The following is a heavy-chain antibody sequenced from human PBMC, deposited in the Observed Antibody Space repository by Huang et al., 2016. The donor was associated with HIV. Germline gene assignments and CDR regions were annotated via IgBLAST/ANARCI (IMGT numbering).Heavy chain of an antibody. J-gene: IGHJ6*02. CDR3: ARLDTARNYYYYGLDV. CDR2: IYPDDSDT. Sequence: EEQLVQSGAEVKKPGESLKISCEGSGYSFAKYWIGGVRQMPGKGLEWMGIIYPDDSDTRYSPSFQGQVSISADKSISTAYLQWSSLKASDTAMYYCARLDTARNYYYYGLDVWGQGTSVIVSS. D-gene: IGHD5-18*01. CDR1: GYSFAKYW. V-gene: IGHV5-51*01.